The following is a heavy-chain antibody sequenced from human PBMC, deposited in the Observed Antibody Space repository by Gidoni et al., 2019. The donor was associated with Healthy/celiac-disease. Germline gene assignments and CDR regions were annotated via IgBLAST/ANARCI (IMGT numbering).Heavy chain of an antibody. J-gene: IGHJ4*02. Sequence: EVQLVESGGGLVQPGGSLRLSCAASGFPFSRYSMNGVRQDPGKGLEWVSYIRSSSSTIYYADSVKGRFTISRDNAKNSLYLQMNSLRDEDTAVYYCARWEYYDSSGLGLYCDYWGQGTLVTVSS. D-gene: IGHD3-22*01. CDR2: IRSSSSTI. V-gene: IGHV3-48*02. CDR3: ARWEYYDSSGLGLYCDY. CDR1: GFPFSRYS.